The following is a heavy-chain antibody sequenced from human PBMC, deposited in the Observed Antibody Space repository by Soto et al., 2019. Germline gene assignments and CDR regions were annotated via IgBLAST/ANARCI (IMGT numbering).Heavy chain of an antibody. D-gene: IGHD3-22*01. J-gene: IGHJ4*02. CDR2: INAGNGDR. CDR1: GYTFTRYA. V-gene: IGHV1-3*01. Sequence: GASVKVSCKASGYTFTRYAIHWVRQAPGQRLERMGWINAGNGDRKYSQKFQGRVTITRDTSATTAYMELSSLRSEDTAVYYCARDRAYDSSGYYYAYWGQGTLVTVSS. CDR3: ARDRAYDSSGYYYAY.